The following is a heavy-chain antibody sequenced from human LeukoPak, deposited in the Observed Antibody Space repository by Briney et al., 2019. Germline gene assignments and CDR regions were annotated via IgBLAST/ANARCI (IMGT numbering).Heavy chain of an antibody. CDR3: ARHSRGIVGATMTPFDI. Sequence: GESLKISCKASGYSFNTNWLGWVRHMPGKGLEWMGIIYPGDSDTRYNPSVEGQVTFSADKSITTAYLEWSSLKASDTAMYYCARHSRGIVGATMTPFDIWGQGTMVTVSS. CDR2: IYPGDSDT. D-gene: IGHD1-26*01. CDR1: GYSFNTNW. J-gene: IGHJ3*02. V-gene: IGHV5-51*01.